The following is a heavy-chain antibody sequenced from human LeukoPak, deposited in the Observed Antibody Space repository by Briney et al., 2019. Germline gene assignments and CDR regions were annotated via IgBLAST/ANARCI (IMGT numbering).Heavy chain of an antibody. CDR1: GVTLSSYA. V-gene: IGHV3-23*01. Sequence: GGSLRLSCAASGVTLSSYAMSWVRQAPGKGLEWVSAISNNGGYTYYADSVQGRFTISRDNSKSTLCLQMNSLRAEDTAVYYCAKQFGYCSDGSCYFPYWGQGTLVTVSS. CDR3: AKQFGYCSDGSCYFPY. D-gene: IGHD2-15*01. J-gene: IGHJ4*02. CDR2: ISNNGGYT.